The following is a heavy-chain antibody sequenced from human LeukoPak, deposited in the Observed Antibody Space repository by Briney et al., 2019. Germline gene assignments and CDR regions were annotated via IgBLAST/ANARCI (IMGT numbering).Heavy chain of an antibody. J-gene: IGHJ4*02. Sequence: PGGSLRLSCAASGFTFSSYTMSWVRQAPGKGLEWVSAISVSGDSTYYADSVKGRLTISRDNSKNTLSLQMSSLRAEDTAVYYCASGGRYSYGSFDYWGQGTLVTVSS. D-gene: IGHD5-18*01. CDR2: ISVSGDST. CDR1: GFTFSSYT. CDR3: ASGGRYSYGSFDY. V-gene: IGHV3-23*01.